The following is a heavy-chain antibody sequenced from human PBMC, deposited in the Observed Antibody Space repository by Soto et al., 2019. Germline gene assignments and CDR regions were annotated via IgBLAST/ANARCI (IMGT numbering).Heavy chain of an antibody. Sequence: QVQLVESGGGLVKPGGSLRLSCAASGFTFSDYYMSWIRQAPGKGLEWVSYISSSSSYTNYADSVKGRFTISRDNAKNSLYLQMNSLRAEDTAVYYCAIVPWGSGSYYGVDYWGQGTLVTVSS. J-gene: IGHJ4*02. CDR2: ISSSSSYT. V-gene: IGHV3-11*05. D-gene: IGHD1-26*01. CDR3: AIVPWGSGSYYGVDY. CDR1: GFTFSDYY.